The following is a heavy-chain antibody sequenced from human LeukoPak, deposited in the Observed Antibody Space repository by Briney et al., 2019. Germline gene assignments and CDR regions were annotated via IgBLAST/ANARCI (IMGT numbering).Heavy chain of an antibody. J-gene: IGHJ1*01. D-gene: IGHD2-2*03. CDR3: ARGGDCSSTSCEIGYFQH. CDR1: GGTFSSYA. Sequence: ASVKVSCKASGGTFSSYAISWVRQAPGQGLEWMGRIIPILGIANYAQKFQGRVTITADKSTSTAYMELSSLRSEDTAVYYCARGGDCSSTSCEIGYFQHWGQGTLVTVSS. V-gene: IGHV1-69*04. CDR2: IIPILGIA.